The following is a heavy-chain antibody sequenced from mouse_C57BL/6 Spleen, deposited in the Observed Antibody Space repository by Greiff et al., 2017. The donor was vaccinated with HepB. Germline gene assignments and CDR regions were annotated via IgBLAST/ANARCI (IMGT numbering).Heavy chain of an antibody. CDR1: GYTFTDHT. CDR3: ARETIYYDYDFAY. J-gene: IGHJ3*01. D-gene: IGHD2-4*01. Sequence: VQLQQSDAELVKPGASVKISCKVSGYTFTDHTIHWMKQRPEQGLEWIGYIYPRDGSTKYNEKFKGKATLTTDKSSSTAYMQLNSLTSEYSAVYFCARETIYYDYDFAYWGQGTLVTVSA. V-gene: IGHV1-78*01. CDR2: IYPRDGST.